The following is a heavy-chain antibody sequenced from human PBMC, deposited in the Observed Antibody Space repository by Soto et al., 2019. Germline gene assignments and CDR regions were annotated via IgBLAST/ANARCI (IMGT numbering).Heavy chain of an antibody. V-gene: IGHV3-23*01. D-gene: IGHD3-10*01. CDR2: ISGSGGST. CDR3: AKDQDPYYYGSGSDY. J-gene: IGHJ4*02. CDR1: GFTFSSYA. Sequence: LRLSCAASGFTFSSYAMSWVRQAPGKGLEWVSAISGSGGSTYYADSVKGRFTISRDNSKNTLYLQMNSLRAEDTAVYYCAKDQDPYYYGSGSDYWGQGTLVTVSS.